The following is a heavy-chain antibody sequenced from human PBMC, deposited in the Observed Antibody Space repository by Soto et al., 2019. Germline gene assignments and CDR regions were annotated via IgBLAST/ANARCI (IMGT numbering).Heavy chain of an antibody. J-gene: IGHJ4*02. Sequence: SGPTLVNPTPTLTMTRTFYGFSPRTTDVGVGWIRQPPAKVLEWLALLYWNDDKRYSASLKSRTTITKDTSQNEVVLTMTDTVPVDTATYYCAHRPPQSSGSGCSSRYFDYWGQGILVTVSS. V-gene: IGHV2-5*01. D-gene: IGHD3-22*01. CDR2: LYWNDDK. CDR1: GFSPRTTDVG. CDR3: AHRPPQSSGSGCSSRYFDY.